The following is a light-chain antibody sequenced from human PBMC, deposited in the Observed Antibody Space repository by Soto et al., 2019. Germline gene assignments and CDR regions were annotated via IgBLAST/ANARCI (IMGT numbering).Light chain of an antibody. CDR2: YDS. V-gene: IGLV3-21*04. Sequence: SYELTQPPSVSVAPGKTARITCGGNNIGIKSVHWYQQKPGQAPVVVIYYDSDRPSGIPERFSGSNSGNTATLTISRVEAGDEADYYCQVWDSSSDHWVFGGGTKLTVL. CDR1: NIGIKS. J-gene: IGLJ3*02. CDR3: QVWDSSSDHWV.